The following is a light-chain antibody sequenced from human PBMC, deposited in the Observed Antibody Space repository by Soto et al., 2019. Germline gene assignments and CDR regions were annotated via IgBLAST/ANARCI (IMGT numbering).Light chain of an antibody. CDR3: QQYGTSPPRYT. Sequence: EIVLTQSPGTLSLSPGERATLSCRASQSVSSTYLAWYQQKPGQAPRVLIYGASSRATGIPDRFSGSGSGTDFTLTITRLEPEDFAVYYCQQYGTSPPRYTFGQGTELEIK. CDR2: GAS. J-gene: IGKJ2*01. CDR1: QSVSSTY. V-gene: IGKV3-20*01.